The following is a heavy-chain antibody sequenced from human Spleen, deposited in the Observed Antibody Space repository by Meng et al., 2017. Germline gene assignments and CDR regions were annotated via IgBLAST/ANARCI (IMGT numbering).Heavy chain of an antibody. Sequence: GESLKISCAASGFTFSSYWMSWVRQAPGKGLEWVANINKDGSAKYYVDSVKGRFTISRDNAKNSLYLQMNSLRAEDTAVSYCARGTDTYYYDSSGYLPGYWGQGTRVTVSS. J-gene: IGHJ4*02. D-gene: IGHD3-22*01. CDR3: ARGTDTYYYDSSGYLPGY. V-gene: IGHV3-7*04. CDR2: INKDGSAK. CDR1: GFTFSSYW.